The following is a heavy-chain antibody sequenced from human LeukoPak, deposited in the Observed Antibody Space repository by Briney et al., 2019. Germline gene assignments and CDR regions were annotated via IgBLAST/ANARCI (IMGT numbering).Heavy chain of an antibody. D-gene: IGHD6-13*01. Sequence: ASVRVSCKASGYTFTSYGISWVRQAPGQGLEWMGWISAYNGNTNYAQKLQGRVTMTTDTSTSAAYMELRSLRSDDTAVYYCARDTAAAGHFDYWGQGTLVTVSS. CDR2: ISAYNGNT. CDR3: ARDTAAAGHFDY. J-gene: IGHJ4*02. V-gene: IGHV1-18*01. CDR1: GYTFTSYG.